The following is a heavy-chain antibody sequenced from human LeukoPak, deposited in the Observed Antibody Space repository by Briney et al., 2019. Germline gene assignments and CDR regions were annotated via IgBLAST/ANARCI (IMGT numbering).Heavy chain of an antibody. V-gene: IGHV3-7*01. CDR1: GFTFSSYW. CDR2: IKQDGSEK. D-gene: IGHD6-13*01. Sequence: PGGSLRLSCAASGFTFSSYWMSWVRQAPGKGLEWVANIKQDGSEKYYVDSVKGRFTISRDNAKNSLYLQMNSLRAEDTAVYYCARAGRQQLPYSYYFDYWGQGTLVTVSS. CDR3: ARAGRQQLPYSYYFDY. J-gene: IGHJ4*02.